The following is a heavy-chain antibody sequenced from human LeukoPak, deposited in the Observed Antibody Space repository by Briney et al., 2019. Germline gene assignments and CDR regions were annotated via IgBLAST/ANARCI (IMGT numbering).Heavy chain of an antibody. CDR3: ARAPHIDFWSGYYNY. D-gene: IGHD3-3*01. J-gene: IGHJ4*02. V-gene: IGHV4-30-2*01. Sequence: PSETLSLTCTVSGGSISSGGYYWSWIRQPPGKGLEWIGYIYHSGSTYYNPSLKSRVTISADRSKNQFSLKLSSVTAADTAVYYCARAPHIDFWSGYYNYWGQGTLVTVSS. CDR2: IYHSGST. CDR1: GGSISSGGYY.